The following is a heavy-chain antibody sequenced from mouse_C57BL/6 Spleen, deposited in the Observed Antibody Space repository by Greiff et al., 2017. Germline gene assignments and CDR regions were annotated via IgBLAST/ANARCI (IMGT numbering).Heavy chain of an antibody. V-gene: IGHV1-69*01. CDR2: IDPSDSYT. CDR1: GYTFTSYW. CDR3: ARGFSHYAMDY. Sequence: QVQLQQPGAELVMPGASVKLSCKASGYTFTSYWMHWVKQRPGQGLVWIGEIDPSDSYTNYNQKFKGKSTLTVDKSSSTAYMQLSSLTSEDSAVYYCARGFSHYAMDYWGQGTSVTVSS. J-gene: IGHJ4*01.